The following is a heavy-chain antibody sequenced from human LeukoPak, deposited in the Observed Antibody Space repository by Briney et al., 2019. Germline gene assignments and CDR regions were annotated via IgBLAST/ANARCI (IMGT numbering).Heavy chain of an antibody. J-gene: IGHJ4*02. CDR3: ARARYSSWSSNYLDY. D-gene: IGHD6-6*01. Sequence: SETPSLTCTVSVGSISGYYWSWIRRPPGKGLEWIGYIYYSGSTNYNPSLKSRVTISVDTSKNQFSLKLSSVTAADTPVYYCARARYSSWSSNYLDYRGQGTLVTVPS. CDR2: IYYSGST. V-gene: IGHV4-59*01. CDR1: VGSISGYY.